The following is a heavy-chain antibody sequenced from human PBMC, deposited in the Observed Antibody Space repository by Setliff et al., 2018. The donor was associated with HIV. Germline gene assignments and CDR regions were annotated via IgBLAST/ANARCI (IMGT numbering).Heavy chain of an antibody. J-gene: IGHJ3*02. CDR2: IYYSGST. D-gene: IGHD6-19*01. Sequence: SETLSLTCTVSGGSISSSSYYWGWIRQPPGKGLEWIGSIYYSGSTYYNPSLKSRVTISVDTSKNQFSLKLSSVTAADTAVYYCMIAVAADAFDIWGQGTMVT. CDR1: GGSISSSSYY. CDR3: MIAVAADAFDI. V-gene: IGHV4-39*01.